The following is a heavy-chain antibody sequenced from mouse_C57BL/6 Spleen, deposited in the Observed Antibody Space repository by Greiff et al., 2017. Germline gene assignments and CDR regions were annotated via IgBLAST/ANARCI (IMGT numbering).Heavy chain of an antibody. V-gene: IGHV5-9*01. CDR3: ARQDYDDAMDY. CDR2: ISGGGGNT. D-gene: IGHD2-4*01. CDR1: GFTFSSYT. Sequence: EVKVEESGGGLVKPGGSLKLSCAASGFTFSSYTMSWVRQTPEKRLEWVATISGGGGNTYYPDSVKGRFTISRDNAKNTLYLQMSSLRSEDTALYYCARQDYDDAMDYWGQGTSVTVSS. J-gene: IGHJ4*01.